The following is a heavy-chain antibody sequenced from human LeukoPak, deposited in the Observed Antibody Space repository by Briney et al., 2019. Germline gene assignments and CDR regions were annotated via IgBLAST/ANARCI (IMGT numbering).Heavy chain of an antibody. V-gene: IGHV4-59*01. Sequence: PSETLSLTCTVSGGSITSDYWSWIRQPPGKGLEWIGYIFYSGSTNYNPSLKSRVTISVHTSKNQFSLNPNSVTAADTAVYYCARGRTFDPWGQGTLVTVSS. CDR2: IFYSGST. CDR3: ARGRTFDP. CDR1: GGSITSDY. J-gene: IGHJ5*02. D-gene: IGHD5-24*01.